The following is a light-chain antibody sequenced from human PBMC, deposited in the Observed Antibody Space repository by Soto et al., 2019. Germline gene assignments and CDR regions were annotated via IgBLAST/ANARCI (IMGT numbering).Light chain of an antibody. CDR3: QQYNNWPPT. CDR1: QSVSNN. V-gene: IGKV3-15*01. CDR2: GAS. J-gene: IGKJ4*01. Sequence: EIVMTQSQATLSVSPGERATLSCRASQSVSNNLAWYQQKPGQAPRLLIYGASTRATGIPARFSGSGSGTEFTLTISSLQSEDLAVYDCQQYNNWPPTFGGGTKVEIK.